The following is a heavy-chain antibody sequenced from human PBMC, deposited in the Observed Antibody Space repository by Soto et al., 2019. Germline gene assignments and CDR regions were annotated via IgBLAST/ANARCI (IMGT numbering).Heavy chain of an antibody. CDR2: IFYTGST. CDR3: ARLSPIGNNWNYFDF. D-gene: IGHD1-1*01. CDR1: DGSISSYY. Sequence: QVQLQESGPGVVEPSETLSLTCSVSDGSISSYYWGWIRQPPGKGLEWIGNIFYTGSTNYNPSLKSRVTISVDTSKNQFSLRLSSVTAADTAVYYCARLSPIGNNWNYFDFWGQGTLVTVSS. J-gene: IGHJ4*02. V-gene: IGHV4-59*01.